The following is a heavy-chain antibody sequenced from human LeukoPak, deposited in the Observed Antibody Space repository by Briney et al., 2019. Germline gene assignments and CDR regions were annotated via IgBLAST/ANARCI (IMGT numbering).Heavy chain of an antibody. D-gene: IGHD5-18*01. CDR1: GFTFSSYA. CDR3: ATGGYSYGYATDY. CDR2: ISGSGVTA. Sequence: PGGSLRLSCAASGFTFSSYAMSWVRQAPGKGLEWVSGISGSGVTAYYADSVKGRFTTSRDNPKNTLYLQMNSPRAEDTAVYYCATGGYSYGYATDYWGQGTLVTVSS. J-gene: IGHJ4*02. V-gene: IGHV3-23*01.